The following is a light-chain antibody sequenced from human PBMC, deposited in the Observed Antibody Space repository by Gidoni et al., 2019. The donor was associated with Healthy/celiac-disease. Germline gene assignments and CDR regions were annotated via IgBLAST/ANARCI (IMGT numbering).Light chain of an antibody. J-gene: IGKJ1*01. CDR3: QQYNSYPRWT. V-gene: IGKV1-5*03. CDR2: KAC. CDR1: QSISSW. Sequence: DIQMTQSPSTLSASVGDRVTITCRASQSISSWLAWYQQKPGKAPKLLIYKACSLESGVPSRFSGSGSGTEFTLTISSLQPDDFATYYCQQYNSYPRWTFGQGTKVEIK.